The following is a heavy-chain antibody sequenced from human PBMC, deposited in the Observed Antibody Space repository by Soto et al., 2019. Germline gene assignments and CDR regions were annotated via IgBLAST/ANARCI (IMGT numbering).Heavy chain of an antibody. CDR2: IYYSGST. J-gene: IGHJ3*02. V-gene: IGHV4-39*01. CDR1: GGSISSSSYY. Sequence: QLQLQESGPGLVKPSETLSLTCTVSGGSISSSSYYWGWIRQPPGKGLEWIGSIYYSGSTYYNPSLKSPVTISVYTSKNQFSRKQSSVTAADTAVYYCASFPGSHDAFDIWGQGTMVTVSS. CDR3: ASFPGSHDAFDI. D-gene: IGHD6-25*01.